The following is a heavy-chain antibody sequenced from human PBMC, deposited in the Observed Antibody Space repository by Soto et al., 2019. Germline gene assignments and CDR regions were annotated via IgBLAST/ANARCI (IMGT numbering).Heavy chain of an antibody. CDR1: GFTFSSYP. V-gene: IGHV3-30*14. Sequence: QVQLVESGGGVVQPGRSLRLSCAASGFTFSSYPMHWVRQAPGKGLEWVAVISSDGNNKFYADSVKGRFIISRDNSQNMLYLQRNSLRADDMAVYYCVRERPFFDYWGQGTLITVSS. J-gene: IGHJ4*02. CDR2: ISSDGNNK. CDR3: VRERPFFDY. D-gene: IGHD6-25*01.